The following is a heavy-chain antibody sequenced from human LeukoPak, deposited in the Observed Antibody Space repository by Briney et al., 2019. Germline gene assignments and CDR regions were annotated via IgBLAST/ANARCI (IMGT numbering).Heavy chain of an antibody. CDR3: ARDSNTVGAFDI. Sequence: PGGSLRLSCAASGFTFSSYSMNWVRQAPGKGLDGASSISSSSSYIYYADSVKGRFTISRDNAKNSLYLQMNSLRAEDTAVYYCARDSNTVGAFDIWGQGTMVTVSS. V-gene: IGHV3-21*01. J-gene: IGHJ3*02. D-gene: IGHD4-17*01. CDR2: ISSSSSYI. CDR1: GFTFSSYS.